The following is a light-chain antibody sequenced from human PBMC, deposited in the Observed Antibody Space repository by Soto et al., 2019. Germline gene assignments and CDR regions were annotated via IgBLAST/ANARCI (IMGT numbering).Light chain of an antibody. CDR3: QVRDVWPS. CDR2: DAS. J-gene: IGKJ1*01. V-gene: IGKV3-11*01. Sequence: IVLTQSPVTLALSPEERAVLSCRASQSVSTSLAWYQHKPGQAPRLFIYDASKRAPGIPARFSGSGSGTDFTLTISSLEPEDLAVYYCQVRDVWPSFGQGTKVDI. CDR1: QSVSTS.